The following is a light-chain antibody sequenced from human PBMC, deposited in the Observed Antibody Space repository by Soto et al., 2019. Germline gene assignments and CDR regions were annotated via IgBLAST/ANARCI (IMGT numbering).Light chain of an antibody. CDR2: GAS. Sequence: DIQITHSPSTLSASVGDRVTITCRASESMSNCLAWYQQKPGKAPKLLISGASSLQSGVPSRFSGSASGTEFTLTISSLQPDDIATYYCQQCHRYLTFGQGTKVDIK. CDR1: ESMSNC. J-gene: IGKJ1*01. V-gene: IGKV1-5*01. CDR3: QQCHRYLT.